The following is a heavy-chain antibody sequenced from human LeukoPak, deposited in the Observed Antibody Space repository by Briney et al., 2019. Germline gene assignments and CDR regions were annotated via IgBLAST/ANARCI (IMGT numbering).Heavy chain of an antibody. V-gene: IGHV3-73*01. Sequence: PGGSLRLSCAASGLTFSSYAMHWVRQASGKGLEWVGRIRSKANSYATAYAASVKGRFTISRDDSKNTAYLQMNSLKTEDTAVYYCTRPPPYGSGANNWFDPWGQGTLVTVSS. CDR3: TRPPPYGSGANNWFDP. J-gene: IGHJ5*02. CDR2: IRSKANSYAT. D-gene: IGHD3-10*01. CDR1: GLTFSSYA.